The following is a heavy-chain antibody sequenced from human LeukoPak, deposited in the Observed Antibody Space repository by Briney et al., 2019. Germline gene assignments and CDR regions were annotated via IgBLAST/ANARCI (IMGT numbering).Heavy chain of an antibody. V-gene: IGHV4-39*07. CDR3: ARLIWFGEFSLDP. CDR1: GGSISSSSYY. CDR2: IYYSGST. Sequence: SETLSLTCTVSGGSISSSSYYWGWIRQPPGKGLEWIGSIYYSGSTNYNPSLKSRVTISLDTSKNQFSLKLNSVTAADTAVYYCARLIWFGEFSLDPWGQGTLVTVSS. D-gene: IGHD3-10*01. J-gene: IGHJ5*02.